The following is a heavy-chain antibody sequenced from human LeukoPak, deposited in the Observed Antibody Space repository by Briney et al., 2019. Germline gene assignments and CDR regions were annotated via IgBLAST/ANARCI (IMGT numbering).Heavy chain of an antibody. CDR1: GFTVSSNY. J-gene: IGHJ3*02. Sequence: GGTLRLSCAASGFTVSSNYMSWVRQAPGKGLEWVSVIYSGGSTYYADSVKGRFTISRDNSKNTLYLQMNSLRAEDTAVYYCANDWAWEPHDAFDIWGQGTMVTVSS. V-gene: IGHV3-53*01. D-gene: IGHD1-26*01. CDR2: IYSGGST. CDR3: ANDWAWEPHDAFDI.